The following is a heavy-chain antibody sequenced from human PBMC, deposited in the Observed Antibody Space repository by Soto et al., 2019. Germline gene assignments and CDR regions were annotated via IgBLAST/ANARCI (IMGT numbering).Heavy chain of an antibody. CDR3: ARIPCIAGSCFYDS. J-gene: IGHJ4*02. Sequence: EVQLVESGGDLVQPGGSLRLYCAASGFTFSNYWMCWVRQASGKGLEWVANISPNGRDQRYVDSARGRVTISRDNANNVLYLQMNSLRDDDSAVYFCARIPCIAGSCFYDSWGQGTLVTVSS. D-gene: IGHD2-15*01. CDR2: ISPNGRDQ. V-gene: IGHV3-7*03. CDR1: GFTFSNYW.